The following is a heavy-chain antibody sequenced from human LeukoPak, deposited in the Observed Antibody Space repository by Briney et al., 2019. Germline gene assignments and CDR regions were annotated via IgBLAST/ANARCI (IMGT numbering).Heavy chain of an antibody. Sequence: GGSLRLSCAASGFTFSSYAMSWVRQAPGKGLEWVSAISGSGGSTYYADSLEGRLTMSSDNAKSTLYLQMDNLRAEDTAIYYCARQLGYCSAGTCYFDSWGQGTQVAVSS. J-gene: IGHJ4*02. V-gene: IGHV3-23*01. CDR1: GFTFSSYA. D-gene: IGHD2-15*01. CDR2: ISGSGGST. CDR3: ARQLGYCSAGTCYFDS.